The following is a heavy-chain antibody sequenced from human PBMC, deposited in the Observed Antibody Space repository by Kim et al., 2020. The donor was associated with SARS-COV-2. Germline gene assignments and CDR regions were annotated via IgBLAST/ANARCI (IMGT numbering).Heavy chain of an antibody. CDR2: INHSGST. Sequence: SETLSLTCAVYGGSFSGYYWSWIRQPPGKGLEWIGEINHSGSTNYNPSLKSRVTISVDTSKNQFSLKLSSVTAADTAVYYCARVRDYGIDYWGQGTLVTV. CDR1: GGSFSGYY. V-gene: IGHV4-34*01. J-gene: IGHJ4*02. CDR3: ARVRDYGIDY. D-gene: IGHD4-17*01.